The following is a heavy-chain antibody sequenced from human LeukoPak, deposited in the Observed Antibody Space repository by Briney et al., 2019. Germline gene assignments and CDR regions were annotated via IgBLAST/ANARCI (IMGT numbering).Heavy chain of an antibody. J-gene: IGHJ6*02. Sequence: PGGSLRLSCAASGYTFDDYDNHCVRRAPAKGLEEVSLISWDGGSTYYADSVKSRFTISRDNSKNSLYLQMNSLRAEDTALYYCAKGAGTDYYYSGMDVWGQGTTVTVSS. D-gene: IGHD6-19*01. CDR2: ISWDGGST. V-gene: IGHV3-43D*03. CDR3: AKGAGTDYYYSGMDV. CDR1: GYTFDDYD.